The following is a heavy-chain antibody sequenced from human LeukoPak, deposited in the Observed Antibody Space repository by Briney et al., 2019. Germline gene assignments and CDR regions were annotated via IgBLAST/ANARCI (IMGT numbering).Heavy chain of an antibody. CDR2: IYSGGST. CDR1: GFTVSSNY. CDR3: AKVGCSSTSCYGNWFDP. Sequence: PGGSLRLSCAASGFTVSSNYMSWVRQAPGKGLEWVSVIYSGGSTYYADSVKGRFTISRDNSKNTLYLQMNSLRAEDTAVYYCAKVGCSSTSCYGNWFDPWGQGTLVTVSS. V-gene: IGHV3-53*05. D-gene: IGHD2-2*01. J-gene: IGHJ5*02.